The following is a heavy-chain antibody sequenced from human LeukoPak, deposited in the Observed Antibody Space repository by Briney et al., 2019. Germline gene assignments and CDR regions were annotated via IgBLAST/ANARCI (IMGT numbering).Heavy chain of an antibody. V-gene: IGHV4-30-4*01. D-gene: IGHD2-2*01. CDR1: GGSISSGDYY. J-gene: IGHJ6*04. Sequence: SETPSLTCTVSGGSISSGDYYWSWIRQPPGKGLEWIGYIYYSGSTYYNPSLKSRVTISVDTSKNQFSLKLSSVTAADTAVYYCARGYQLLHNGMDVWGKGTTVTVSS. CDR2: IYYSGST. CDR3: ARGYQLLHNGMDV.